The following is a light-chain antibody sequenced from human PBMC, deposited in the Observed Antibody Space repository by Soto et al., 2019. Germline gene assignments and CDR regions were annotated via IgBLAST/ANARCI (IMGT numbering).Light chain of an antibody. CDR1: QSISSY. CDR2: AAS. V-gene: IGKV1-39*01. J-gene: IGKJ1*01. CDR3: QQSYSTPPT. Sequence: DIQMTQSPSSLSASVGDRVTITCRASQSISSYLNWYQQKPGKAPKLLIYAASSLHSGVPSRFSGSGSGTDFTLTISSLQPEDFATYYCQQSYSTPPTFVQGTKVDIK.